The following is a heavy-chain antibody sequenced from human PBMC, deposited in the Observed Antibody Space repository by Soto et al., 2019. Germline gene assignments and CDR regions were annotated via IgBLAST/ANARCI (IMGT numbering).Heavy chain of an antibody. J-gene: IGHJ5*02. V-gene: IGHV1-3*01. CDR3: ARDLWHCSSTSCSPFNWFDP. CDR1: GYAFTSYA. CDR2: INAGNGNT. Sequence: ASVKVSCKASGYAFTSYAMHWVRQAPGQRLEWMGWINAGNGNTKYSQKFQGRVTITRDTSASTAYMELSSLRSEDTAVYYCARDLWHCSSTSCSPFNWFDPWGQRTLVTVSS. D-gene: IGHD2-2*01.